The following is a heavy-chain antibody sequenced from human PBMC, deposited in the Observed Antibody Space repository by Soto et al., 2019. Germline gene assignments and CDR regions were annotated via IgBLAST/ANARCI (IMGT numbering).Heavy chain of an antibody. J-gene: IGHJ4*02. CDR3: ARGELLLAPFDY. CDR2: ISSSGSTI. V-gene: IGHV3-48*03. CDR1: GFTFGSYE. D-gene: IGHD1-26*01. Sequence: GGSLRLSCAASGFTFGSYEMNWVRQAPGKGLEWVSYISSSGSTIYYADSVKGRFTISRDNAKNSLYLQMNSLRAEDTAVYYCARGELLLAPFDYWGQGTLVTVSS.